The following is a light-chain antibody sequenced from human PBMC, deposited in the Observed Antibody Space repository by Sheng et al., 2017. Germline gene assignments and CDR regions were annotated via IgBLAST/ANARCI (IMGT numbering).Light chain of an antibody. J-gene: IGKJ2*03. CDR1: QSVSSN. V-gene: IGKV3-20*01. CDR3: QHYGGSPMYS. Sequence: EIVMTQSPATLSVSPGERATLSCRASQSVSSNLAWYQQKPGQAPRLLIYSASSRATGIPDRFSGSGSGTDFTLTISRLEPEDFAVYYCQHYGGSPMYSFGQGTKLEIK. CDR2: SAS.